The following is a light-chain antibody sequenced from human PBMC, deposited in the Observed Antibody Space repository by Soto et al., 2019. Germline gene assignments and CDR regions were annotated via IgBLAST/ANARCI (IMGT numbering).Light chain of an antibody. V-gene: IGKV3-15*01. J-gene: IGKJ1*01. CDR2: GAS. Sequence: EIVLTQSPATLSVSPGGSATLSCLASQSISGALAWYQQKPGQAPRLLIYGASTRATTFPARFSGSGSGTDFTLTISSLQSEDFAVYYCQQYNNWPWTFGQGTKVDIK. CDR3: QQYNNWPWT. CDR1: QSISGA.